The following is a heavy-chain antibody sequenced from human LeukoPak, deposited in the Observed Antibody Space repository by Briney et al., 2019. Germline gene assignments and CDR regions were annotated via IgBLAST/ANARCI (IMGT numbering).Heavy chain of an antibody. V-gene: IGHV3-33*01. CDR1: GFTFSRYG. Sequence: GRSLSLSCAASGFTFSRYGMHWVRQAPGKWLEWVAVIWYDGSNKYYADSVKGRLTISRENSKNTLYLQKNSLRTEDTAVYYCARDVQWRFDYWGQGTLVTVSS. CDR2: IWYDGSNK. J-gene: IGHJ4*02. CDR3: ARDVQWRFDY. D-gene: IGHD6-19*01.